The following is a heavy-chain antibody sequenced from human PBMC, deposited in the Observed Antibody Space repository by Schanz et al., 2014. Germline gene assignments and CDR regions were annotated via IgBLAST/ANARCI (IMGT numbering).Heavy chain of an antibody. CDR1: GFTFSSHS. V-gene: IGHV3-48*01. J-gene: IGHJ4*02. Sequence: EVQLVASGGGVVQPGRSLRLSCAASGFTFSSHSFNWVRQAPGKGLEWISYITYNGGTIYYADSVKGRFTISRDNAKNSLYLEMNSLRAEDTALYYCARDRRNADLDYWGQGTLVTVSS. D-gene: IGHD1-1*01. CDR2: ITYNGGTI. CDR3: ARDRRNADLDY.